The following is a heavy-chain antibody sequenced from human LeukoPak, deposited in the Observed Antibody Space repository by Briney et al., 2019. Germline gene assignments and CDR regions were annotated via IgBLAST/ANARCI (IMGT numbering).Heavy chain of an antibody. J-gene: IGHJ3*02. CDR3: ARDSGYYDSIFPEEQDAFDI. CDR1: GVSISSYY. V-gene: IGHV4-4*07. CDR2: IYTSGST. Sequence: KPSETLSLTCTVSGVSISSYYGSWIRQPAGKGLDWIGRIYTSGSTNYNASLKSRVTMSVDTSKNQYSLTLSSVTAADTAVYYCARDSGYYDSIFPEEQDAFDIWGQGTMVTVSS. D-gene: IGHD3-22*01.